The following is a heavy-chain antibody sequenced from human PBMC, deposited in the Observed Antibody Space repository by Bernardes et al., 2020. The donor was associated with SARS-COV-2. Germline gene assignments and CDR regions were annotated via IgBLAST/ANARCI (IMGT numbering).Heavy chain of an antibody. CDR2: ISAYNGNT. CDR3: ARGVDYDFWSGYYSGYGMDV. Sequence: ASVEVSCKASGYTFASYGISWVRQAPGQGLEWMGWISAYNGNTNYAQKLQGRVTMTTDTSTSTAYMELRSLRSDDTAVYYCARGVDYDFWSGYYSGYGMDVWGQGTTVTVSS. CDR1: GYTFASYG. D-gene: IGHD3-3*01. V-gene: IGHV1-18*01. J-gene: IGHJ6*02.